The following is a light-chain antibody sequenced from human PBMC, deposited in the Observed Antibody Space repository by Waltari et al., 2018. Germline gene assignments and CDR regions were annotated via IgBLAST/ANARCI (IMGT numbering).Light chain of an antibody. J-gene: IGKJ1*01. CDR1: QGIRID. CDR3: LQHNIYPWT. Sequence: DIQMTQSPSSLSASVGDRVTITCRASQGIRIDLDWYQQRPGNAPKRLIYGASSFQSGVPSRFSVSGSGTEFTLTITSLQPEDFATYYCLQHNIYPWTFGQGTKVEIK. V-gene: IGKV1-17*01. CDR2: GAS.